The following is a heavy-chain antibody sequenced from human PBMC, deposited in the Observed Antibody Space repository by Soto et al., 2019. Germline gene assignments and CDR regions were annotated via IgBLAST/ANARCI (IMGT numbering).Heavy chain of an antibody. CDR1: GGSINTAGDY. Sequence: QVQLMESGPGLVRPSQTLSITCTVSGGSINTAGDYWNWMRQRPGEGLEWIGSIHSSGSIYYTPSLKGGVQVSPATSKPHFSLRLDSVTAADPAVYFCVRGKRGPWSFDLCAAAPWSLSP. CDR3: VRGKRGPWSFDL. V-gene: IGHV4-31*03. J-gene: IGHJ2*01. D-gene: IGHD3-10*01. CDR2: IHSSGSI.